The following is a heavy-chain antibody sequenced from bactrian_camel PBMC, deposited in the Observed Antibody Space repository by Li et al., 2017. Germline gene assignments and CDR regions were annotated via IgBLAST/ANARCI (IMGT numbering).Heavy chain of an antibody. J-gene: IGHJ4*01. Sequence: HVQLVESGGGSVQAGGSLTLSCAAGRYTYKRNCMGWFRQAPGKEREGVADTGLSGGRGYYADSVKGRFTISQDNAKQILYLQMHDLQPEDTAMYYCAVPARPDLAAMTSTQALGVLVAFRQSYYRGQGTQVTVS. CDR2: TGLSGGRG. CDR3: AVPARPDLAAMTSTQALGVLVAFRQSYY. V-gene: IGHV3S1*01. CDR1: RYTYKRNC. D-gene: IGHD3*01.